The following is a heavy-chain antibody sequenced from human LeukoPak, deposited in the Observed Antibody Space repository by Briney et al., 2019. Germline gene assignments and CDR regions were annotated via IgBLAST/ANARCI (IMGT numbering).Heavy chain of an antibody. Sequence: PSETLSLTCTVSGGSISSSSYYWGWIRQPPGKGLEWIGRVYAGGRTNYNPSLRSRVTISLDTSKNQFSLNLSSVTAADTAIYYCARAVPYNFWSGYDDYWGQGTLVTVSS. J-gene: IGHJ4*02. CDR2: VYAGGRT. CDR1: GGSISSSSYY. V-gene: IGHV4-39*07. D-gene: IGHD3-3*01. CDR3: ARAVPYNFWSGYDDY.